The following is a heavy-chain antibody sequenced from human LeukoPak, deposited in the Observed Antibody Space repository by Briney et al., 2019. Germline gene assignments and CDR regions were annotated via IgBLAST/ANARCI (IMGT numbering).Heavy chain of an antibody. Sequence: SETLSLTCTVSGGSISSYYGSWVRQPPGKGLEWIGYIYYSGSTNYNPSLKSRVTISVDTSKNQFSLKLSYVPAADTAVYYCARGYYGSGRDWGQGTLVTVSS. V-gene: IGHV4-59*01. CDR2: IYYSGST. CDR3: ARGYYGSGRD. D-gene: IGHD3-10*01. CDR1: GGSISSYY. J-gene: IGHJ4*02.